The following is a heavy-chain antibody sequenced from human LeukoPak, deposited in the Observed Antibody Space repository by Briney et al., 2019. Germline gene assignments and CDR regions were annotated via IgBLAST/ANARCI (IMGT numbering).Heavy chain of an antibody. Sequence: SETLSLTCTVSGGSISSYYWSWIRQPPGKGLEWIGEINHSGSTNYNPSLKSRVTISVDTSKNQFSLKLSSVTAADTAVYYCALGPDAFDIWGQGTMVTVSS. V-gene: IGHV4-34*01. CDR1: GGSISSYY. J-gene: IGHJ3*02. CDR3: ALGPDAFDI. CDR2: INHSGST.